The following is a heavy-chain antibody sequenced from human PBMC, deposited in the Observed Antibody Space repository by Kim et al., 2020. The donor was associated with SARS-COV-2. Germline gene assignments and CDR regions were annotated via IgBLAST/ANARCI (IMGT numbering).Heavy chain of an antibody. J-gene: IGHJ4*02. Sequence: GGSLRLSCAASGFTFDDYAMHWVRQAPGKGLEWVSLISWDGGSTYYADSVKGRFTISRDNSKNSLYLQMNSLRAEDTALYYCAKDWAGYSGSYRRRFGFDYWGQGTLVTVSS. CDR1: GFTFDDYA. CDR2: ISWDGGST. V-gene: IGHV3-43D*03. CDR3: AKDWAGYSGSYRRRFGFDY. D-gene: IGHD1-26*01.